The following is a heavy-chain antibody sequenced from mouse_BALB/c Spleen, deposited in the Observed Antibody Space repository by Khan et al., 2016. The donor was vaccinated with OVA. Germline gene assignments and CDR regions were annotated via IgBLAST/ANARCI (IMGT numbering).Heavy chain of an antibody. V-gene: IGHV2-6-7*01. CDR3: ARELRLGGFAY. CDR2: IWGDGST. D-gene: IGHD1-2*01. CDR1: GFSLTGYG. Sequence: QMQLEESGPGLVAPSQSLSITCTVSGFSLTGYGINWVRQPPGKGLEWLGMIWGDGSTDYNSALTSRLSISKDNSKSQVFLKINSLQTDDTARYYCARELRLGGFAYWGQGTLVTVSA. J-gene: IGHJ3*01.